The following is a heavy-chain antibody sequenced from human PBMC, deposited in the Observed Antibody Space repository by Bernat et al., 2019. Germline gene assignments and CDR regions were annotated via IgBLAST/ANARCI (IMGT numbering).Heavy chain of an antibody. V-gene: IGHV1-2*04. D-gene: IGHD6-6*01. J-gene: IGHJ6*02. Sequence: QVQLVQSVAEVKKPGASVKVSCKASGYTFTGYYMHWVRQAPGPGLEWMGWINPNSGGTNYAQKFQGCVTMTRDTSISTAYMELSRLRSDDTAVYYCARRDGRGSSDYGMDVWGQGTTVTVSS. CDR3: ARRDGRGSSDYGMDV. CDR2: INPNSGGT. CDR1: GYTFTGYY.